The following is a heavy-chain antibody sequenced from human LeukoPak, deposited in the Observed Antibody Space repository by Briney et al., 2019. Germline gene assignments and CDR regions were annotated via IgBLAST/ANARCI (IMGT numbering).Heavy chain of an antibody. D-gene: IGHD3-10*01. J-gene: IGHJ6*03. CDR1: GYTFTSYG. Sequence: ASVKVSCKASGYTFTSYGISWVRQAPGQGLEWMGWISAYNGNTNYAQKLQGRVTMTTDTSTSTAYMELRSLRSDDTAVYYCARVASSLWFGELLPYYYYYMDVWGKGTTVTISS. CDR2: ISAYNGNT. V-gene: IGHV1-18*01. CDR3: ARVASSLWFGELLPYYYYYMDV.